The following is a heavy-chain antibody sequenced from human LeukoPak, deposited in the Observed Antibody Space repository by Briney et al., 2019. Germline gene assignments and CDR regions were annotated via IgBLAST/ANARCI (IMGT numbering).Heavy chain of an antibody. CDR2: INSDGSST. D-gene: IGHD5-18*01. Sequence: QTGGSLRLSCAASGFTFSSYWMHWVRQAPGKGLVWVSRINSDGSSTSYADPVKGRFTISRDNAKNTLYLQMNSLRAEDTAVYYCARSGYSYGPPGYWGQGTLVTVSS. CDR1: GFTFSSYW. J-gene: IGHJ4*02. CDR3: ARSGYSYGPPGY. V-gene: IGHV3-74*01.